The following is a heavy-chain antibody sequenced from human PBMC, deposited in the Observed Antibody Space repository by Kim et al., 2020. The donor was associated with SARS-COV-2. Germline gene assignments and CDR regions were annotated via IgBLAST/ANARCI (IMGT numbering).Heavy chain of an antibody. V-gene: IGHV3-53*01. J-gene: IGHJ3*02. Sequence: GGSLRLSCAASGFTVSSNYMSWVRQAPGKGLEWVSVIYSGGSTYYADSVKGRFTISRDNSKNTLYLQMNSLRAEDTAVYYCARVDSSGYYYDGAFDIWGQGTMVTVSS. CDR1: GFTVSSNY. CDR3: ARVDSSGYYYDGAFDI. CDR2: IYSGGST. D-gene: IGHD3-22*01.